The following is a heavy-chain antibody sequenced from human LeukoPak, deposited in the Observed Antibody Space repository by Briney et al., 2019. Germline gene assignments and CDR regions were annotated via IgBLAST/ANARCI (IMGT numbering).Heavy chain of an antibody. Sequence: PSETLSLTCTVSGGSISSYYWSWIRQPPGKGLEWIGDIYYSGSTNYNPSLKSRVTISLETSKNRCSLRLSPVTAAGPALYFFSGDRGGEKAFDIWGQGTMVTVSS. V-gene: IGHV4-59*01. CDR3: SGDRGGEKAFDI. D-gene: IGHD2-21*01. J-gene: IGHJ3*02. CDR2: IYYSGST. CDR1: GGSISSYY.